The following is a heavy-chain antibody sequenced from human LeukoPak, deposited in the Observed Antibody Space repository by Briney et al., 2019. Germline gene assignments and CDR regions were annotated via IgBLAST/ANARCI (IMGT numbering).Heavy chain of an antibody. J-gene: IGHJ3*02. CDR3: ARDRSGYCSGGDCYLLSAFDI. CDR1: GFTFSSYA. CDR2: ISGSGGST. V-gene: IGHV3-23*01. Sequence: GGSLRLSCAASGFTFSSYAMSWVRQAPGKGLEWVSAISGSGGSTYYADSVKGRFTISRDNSKNTLYMKMNSLRAEDTAVYYCARDRSGYCSGGDCYLLSAFDIWGQGTTVTVSS. D-gene: IGHD2-21*02.